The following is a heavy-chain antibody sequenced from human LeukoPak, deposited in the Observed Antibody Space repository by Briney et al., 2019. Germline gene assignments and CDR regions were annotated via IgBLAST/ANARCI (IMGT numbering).Heavy chain of an antibody. V-gene: IGHV1-2*02. CDR3: ARAPRYYNHYYFDY. CDR1: GYTFTGYY. D-gene: IGHD3-10*01. J-gene: IGHJ4*02. CDR2: INPKSGGT. Sequence: ASVTVSCKASGYTFTGYYMHWVRQAPGQGLEWMGWINPKSGGTNYAQKFQGRVTMTRDTSISTAYMELSRLRSDDTAVYYCARAPRYYNHYYFDYWGQGTLVTVSS.